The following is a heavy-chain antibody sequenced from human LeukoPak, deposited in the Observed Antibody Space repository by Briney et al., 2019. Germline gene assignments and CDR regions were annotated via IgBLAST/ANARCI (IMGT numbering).Heavy chain of an antibody. J-gene: IGHJ4*02. D-gene: IGHD1-26*01. CDR2: IFYSGST. V-gene: IGHV4-39*01. CDR3: ATRRSGSHPYY. CDR1: GASVSSSSYH. Sequence: PSETLPLTCTVSGASVSSSSYHWERIRQPPGKGLEWVGSIFYSGSTSYNPSLKSRVTMSVDTSKNQFSLRLSSVTATDTAVYYCATRRSGSHPYYWGQGTLVTVSS.